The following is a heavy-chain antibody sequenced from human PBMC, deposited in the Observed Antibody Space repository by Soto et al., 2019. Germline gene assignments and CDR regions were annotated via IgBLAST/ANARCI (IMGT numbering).Heavy chain of an antibody. D-gene: IGHD4-17*01. CDR1: GGSVNTGGYY. J-gene: IGHJ2*01. CDR3: ARVPAGDYERYCDV. V-gene: IGHV4-31*01. CDR2: VYYTGGT. Sequence: QVHLQESGPGLVKPSETLSLTCSVPGGSVNTGGYYWSWSRQNPGKGLEWIGYVYYTGGTYYNPSLTGLVSISAEPANNTSENHFSLKLTSVTAADTAVYYFARVPAGDYERYCDVWGRGTLVIVSS.